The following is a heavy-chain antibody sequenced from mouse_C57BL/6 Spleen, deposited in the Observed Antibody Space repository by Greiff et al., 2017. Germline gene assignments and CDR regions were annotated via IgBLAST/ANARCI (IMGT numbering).Heavy chain of an antibody. D-gene: IGHD1-1*01. CDR1: GYTFTDYY. J-gene: IGHJ1*03. Sequence: VQLQQSGPELVKPGASVKISCKASGYTFTDYYMNWVKQSHGKSLEWIGDINPNNGGTSYNQKFKGKATLTVDKSSSTAYMELRSLTSEDSAVYYCARSGSSSNWYFDVWGTGTTVTVSS. CDR3: ARSGSSSNWYFDV. V-gene: IGHV1-26*01. CDR2: INPNNGGT.